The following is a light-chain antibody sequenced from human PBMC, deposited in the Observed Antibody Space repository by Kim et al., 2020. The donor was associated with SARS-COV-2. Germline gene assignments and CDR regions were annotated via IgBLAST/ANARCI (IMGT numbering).Light chain of an antibody. V-gene: IGKV1-5*01. CDR1: QSIRSW. J-gene: IGKJ1*01. Sequence: DIQMTQSPSTLSASVGDRVTITCRASQSIRSWLAWYQQKPGKAPKVLIYDASSLESGVPSRFSGSGSGTEFTLTISGLQPDDFATYYCQQYNSRSPSRTFGQGTKVDIK. CDR2: DAS. CDR3: QQYNSRSPSRT.